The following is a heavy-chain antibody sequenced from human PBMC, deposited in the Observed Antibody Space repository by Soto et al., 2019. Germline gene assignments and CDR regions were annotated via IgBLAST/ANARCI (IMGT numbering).Heavy chain of an antibody. J-gene: IGHJ4*02. CDR1: KFTFSLYG. D-gene: IGHD6-6*01. Sequence: QVQLVESGGGVVQPGRSLRLSCAASKFTFSLYGMHWVRQAPGKGLEWVAVISYDGSNKYYAASVKGRFTISRDNSKNTLYLQMNSLRPEDTAVYYCAKDTLEYSSSSAIDSWGQGTLVTVSS. V-gene: IGHV3-30*18. CDR3: AKDTLEYSSSSAIDS. CDR2: ISYDGSNK.